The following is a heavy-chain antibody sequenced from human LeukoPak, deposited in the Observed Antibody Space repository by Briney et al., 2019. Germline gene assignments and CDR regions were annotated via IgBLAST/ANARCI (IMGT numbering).Heavy chain of an antibody. CDR3: ARDYGDYGAPFDY. D-gene: IGHD4-17*01. CDR1: GYSISSGYY. Sequence: PSETLSLTCAVSGYSISSGYYWGWIRQPPGKGLEWIGSIYHSGSTYYNPSLESRVTISVDTSKNQFSLKLSSVTAADTAVYYCARDYGDYGAPFDYWGQGTLVTVSS. CDR2: IYHSGST. V-gene: IGHV4-38-2*02. J-gene: IGHJ4*02.